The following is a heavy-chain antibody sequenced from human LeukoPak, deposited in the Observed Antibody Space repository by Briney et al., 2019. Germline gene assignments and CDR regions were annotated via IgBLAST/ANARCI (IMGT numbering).Heavy chain of an antibody. J-gene: IGHJ3*01. V-gene: IGHV4-39*01. CDR2: LLYGGST. Sequence: LTSPVSCGAPSSASFFLGWVPPPPREGGGWVGGLLYGGSTYYNASLKSRVTMSGDTSRNQFSLRLDSVNAADTAVYYCAKAGVRYSDSSGLYAFDFWGRGTMVTVSS. CDR3: AKAGVRYSDSSGLYAFDF. D-gene: IGHD3-22*01. CDR1: CGAPSSASFF.